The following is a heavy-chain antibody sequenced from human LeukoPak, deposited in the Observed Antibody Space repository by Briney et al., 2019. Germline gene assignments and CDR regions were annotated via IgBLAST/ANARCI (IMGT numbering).Heavy chain of an antibody. D-gene: IGHD1-26*01. CDR3: ARERREGYFDY. V-gene: IGHV3-11*01. Sequence: GGSLRLSCAASGFTFSDYHMSWIRQAPGKGLEWVSYISSSGSTIYYADSVKGRFIISRDNSKNALYLQMNSLRAEDTAVYYCARERREGYFDYWGQGTLVTVSS. CDR1: GFTFSDYH. J-gene: IGHJ4*02. CDR2: ISSSGSTI.